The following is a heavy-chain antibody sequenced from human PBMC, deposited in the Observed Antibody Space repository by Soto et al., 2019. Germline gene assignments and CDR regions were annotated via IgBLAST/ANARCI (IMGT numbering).Heavy chain of an antibody. CDR1: GGTFSSYT. J-gene: IGHJ3*02. V-gene: IGHV1-69*02. Sequence: QVQLVQSGAEVKKPGSSVKVSCKASGGTFSSYTISWVRQAPGQGLEWMGRIIPILGIANYAQKFQGRVTITADKSTNTAYMELSSLRPEDTAVYYCPKHITMVRGVLRDDAFDIWGQGTMVAVSS. CDR2: IIPILGIA. CDR3: PKHITMVRGVLRDDAFDI. D-gene: IGHD3-10*01.